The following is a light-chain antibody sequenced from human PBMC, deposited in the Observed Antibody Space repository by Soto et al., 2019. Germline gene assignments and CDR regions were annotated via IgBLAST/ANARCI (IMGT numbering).Light chain of an antibody. J-gene: IGLJ1*01. Sequence: QSVLTQPASVSGSPGQSITIACTGTSSDIGGYNFVPWYQQHPGKAPKLLIYDVGNRPSGVSNRFSGSKSGNTASLTISGLQAEDEAHYYCNSYRTVSTYVFGTGTKVTVL. CDR3: NSYRTVSTYV. CDR2: DVG. CDR1: SSDIGGYNF. V-gene: IGLV2-14*01.